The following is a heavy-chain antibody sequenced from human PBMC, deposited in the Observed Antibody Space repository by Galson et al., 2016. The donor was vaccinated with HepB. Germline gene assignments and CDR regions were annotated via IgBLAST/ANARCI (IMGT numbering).Heavy chain of an antibody. CDR2: VYYSGST. D-gene: IGHD2-15*01. CDR1: GDSVTSGNYY. J-gene: IGHJ5*02. CDR3: ASLGYWGGGTCSSTSFS. Sequence: SETLSLTCTVSGDSVTSGNYYWSWLRQPPGKGLEWIGYVYYSGSTNYNPALKSRVTVSADPSKNQYFLTLSSVTAADTAVYFCASLGYWGGGTCSSTSFSWGQGTLVTVSS. V-gene: IGHV4-61*01.